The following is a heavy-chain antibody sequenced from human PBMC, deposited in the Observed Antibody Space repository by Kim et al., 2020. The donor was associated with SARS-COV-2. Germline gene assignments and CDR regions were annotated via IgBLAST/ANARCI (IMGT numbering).Heavy chain of an antibody. CDR2: FNINR. D-gene: IGHD1-1*01. J-gene: IGHJ4*02. CDR1: GFSFTNKA. CDR3: AKEGQLGYFDH. Sequence: GGSLRLSCAASGFSFTNKAMGWVRQAPGKGLEWVSTFNINRFYADSVKGRFTISRDDSKNTLYLQMNSLRADDTAVYYCAKEGQLGYFDHWGQGILVTVSS. V-gene: IGHV3-23*01.